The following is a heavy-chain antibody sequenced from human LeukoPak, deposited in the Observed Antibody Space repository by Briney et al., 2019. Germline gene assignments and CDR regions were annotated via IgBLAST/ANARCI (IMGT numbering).Heavy chain of an antibody. Sequence: SVKVSCKASGGTFSSYAISWVRQAPGQGLEWMGGIIPIFGTANYAQKFQGRVTITADESTSTAYMELSSLRSEDTAVYYCARDHVPRGDGYNYYEYWGQGTLVTVPS. CDR3: ARDHVPRGDGYNYYEY. V-gene: IGHV1-69*13. J-gene: IGHJ4*02. CDR2: IIPIFGTA. D-gene: IGHD5-24*01. CDR1: GGTFSSYA.